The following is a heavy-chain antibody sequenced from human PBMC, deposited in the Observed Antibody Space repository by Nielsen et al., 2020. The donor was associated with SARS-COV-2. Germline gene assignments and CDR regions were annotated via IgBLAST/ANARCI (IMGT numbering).Heavy chain of an antibody. J-gene: IGHJ3*02. CDR2: IDPSDSYT. D-gene: IGHD6-19*01. CDR3: ARQPGIAVAGPGGDAFDI. Sequence: GESLKISCKGSGYSFTSYWISWVRQMPGKGLEWMGRIDPSDSYTNYSPSFQGHVTISADKSISTAYLQWSSLKASDTAMYYCARQPGIAVAGPGGDAFDIWGQGTMVTVSS. CDR1: GYSFTSYW. V-gene: IGHV5-10-1*01.